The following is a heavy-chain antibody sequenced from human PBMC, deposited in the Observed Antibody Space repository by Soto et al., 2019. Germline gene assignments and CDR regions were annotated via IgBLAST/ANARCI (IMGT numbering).Heavy chain of an antibody. Sequence: QITLKESGPTLVKPTQTLTLTCTFSGFSLSTSGMGVGWIRQPPGKALEWLALIYWDDDKRYGPSLKSRLTMTKDTTTTQVVPTMAYLDPMDTATYYCAHYSSTSAFDYWGQGTLVTVSS. D-gene: IGHD6-13*01. CDR3: AHYSSTSAFDY. J-gene: IGHJ4*02. CDR2: IYWDDDK. V-gene: IGHV2-5*05. CDR1: GFSLSTSGMG.